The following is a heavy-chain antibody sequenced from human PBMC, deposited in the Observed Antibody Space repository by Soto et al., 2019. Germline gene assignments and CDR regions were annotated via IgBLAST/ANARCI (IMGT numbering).Heavy chain of an antibody. CDR1: GFTFANYD. J-gene: IGHJ6*02. CDR3: ANRPRYYNMDV. V-gene: IGHV3-23*01. Sequence: EVQLLESGGGLVQPGGSLRLSCAASGFTFANYDMNWVRQAPGKGLAWVSGISGSGGRTYYADSVQGRFSISRDNSKNTLYLQMNSLRAEDTAVYYCANRPRYYNMDVWGQGTTVTVSS. CDR2: ISGSGGRT.